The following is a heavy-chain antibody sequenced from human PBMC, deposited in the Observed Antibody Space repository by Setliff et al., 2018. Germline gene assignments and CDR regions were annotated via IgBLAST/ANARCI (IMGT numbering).Heavy chain of an antibody. J-gene: IGHJ5*02. Sequence: ASVKVSCKASGYTFTRYGISWVRQAPGQGLEWMGWISGYNGHTDYAQRFQGRVTTTIDTSTNTAYMELRSLRSDDTAVYYCALEEYTSRWTKRFDPWGQGTLVTVSS. CDR3: ALEEYTSRWTKRFDP. CDR1: GYTFTRYG. D-gene: IGHD6-13*01. CDR2: ISGYNGHT. V-gene: IGHV1-18*01.